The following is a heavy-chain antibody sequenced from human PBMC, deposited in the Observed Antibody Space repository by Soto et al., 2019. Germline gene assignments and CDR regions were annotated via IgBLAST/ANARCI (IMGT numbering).Heavy chain of an antibody. CDR1: GGSISSSNW. V-gene: IGHV4-4*02. J-gene: IGHJ4*02. CDR2: IYHSGTT. CDR3: AGDQYSGWGLDY. Sequence: QVQLQESGPGLVKPSGTLSLTCAVSGGSISSSNWWSWVREPPGKGWEWIGEIYHSGTTNYNPSLKSRVTILVDKSKTQFSLSLSSVTAADTAVYYCAGDQYSGWGLDYWGQGTLVTVSS. D-gene: IGHD6-19*01.